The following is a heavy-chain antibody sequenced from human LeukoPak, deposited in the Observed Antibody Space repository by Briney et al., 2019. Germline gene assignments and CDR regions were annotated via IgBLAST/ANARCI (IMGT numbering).Heavy chain of an antibody. CDR3: ASPSGSYPEGFDY. J-gene: IGHJ4*02. V-gene: IGHV3-53*01. Sequence: GGSLRLSCAASGFTVSSNYMSWVRQAPGKGLEWVSVIYSGGSTYYADSVKGRFTISRDNSKNTLYLQMNSLRAEDTAVYYRASPSGSYPEGFDYWGQGTLVTVSS. CDR1: GFTVSSNY. D-gene: IGHD1-26*01. CDR2: IYSGGST.